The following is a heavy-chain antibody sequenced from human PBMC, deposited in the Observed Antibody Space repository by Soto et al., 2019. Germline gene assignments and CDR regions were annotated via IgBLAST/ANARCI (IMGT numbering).Heavy chain of an antibody. CDR1: GYSITNGYY. J-gene: IGHJ4*02. Sequence: LSLTCAVSGYSITNGYYWGWIRQPPGMGLEWIGSIYHSGSTSYNPSLRSRVTISVVTSKNQFSLKLNSVAAADTAFYYCATTRGLAVGGSFDYWGQGMLVTVSS. CDR3: ATTRGLAVGGSFDY. D-gene: IGHD3-10*01. V-gene: IGHV4-38-2*01. CDR2: IYHSGST.